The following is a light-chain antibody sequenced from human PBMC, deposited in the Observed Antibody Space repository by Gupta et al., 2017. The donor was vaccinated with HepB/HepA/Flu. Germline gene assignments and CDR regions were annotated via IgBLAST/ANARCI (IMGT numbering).Light chain of an antibody. J-gene: IGLJ2*01. V-gene: IGLV1-44*01. Sequence: VLRQPPSASGTPGQRVTISCSGTSSNIGSNTVNWYQQCPGSAPRLLIYLNNQRPSGVSDRFSGSKSGTASSLAISRRQAEDEAIYFCSWWDAIRQVVFGGGTKLTVL. CDR2: LNN. CDR1: SSNIGSNT. CDR3: SWWDAIRQVV.